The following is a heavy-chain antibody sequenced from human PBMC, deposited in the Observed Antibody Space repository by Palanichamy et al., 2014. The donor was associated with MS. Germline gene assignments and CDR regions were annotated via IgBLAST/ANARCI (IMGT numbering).Heavy chain of an antibody. Sequence: EVQLVQSGAEVKKPGESLKISCGASGYTFSTNWIAWVRQMPGKGLECVGIIFPADSDARYSPSFQGQVTISADKSINTAYLQWNSLKASDTAMYYCARPGYSSFGFDSWGQGTLVTVS. V-gene: IGHV5-51*01. CDR3: ARPGYSSFGFDS. J-gene: IGHJ4*02. D-gene: IGHD4-11*01. CDR1: GYTFSTNW. CDR2: IFPADSDA.